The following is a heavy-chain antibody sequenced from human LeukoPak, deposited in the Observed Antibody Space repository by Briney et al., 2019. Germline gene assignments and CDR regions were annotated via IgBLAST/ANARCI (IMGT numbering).Heavy chain of an antibody. V-gene: IGHV3-23*01. D-gene: IGHD6-13*01. CDR1: GFTFSIYA. CDR3: AKATPWTSKRFIAAAAPFDY. CDR2: IGGRGGKT. J-gene: IGHJ4*02. Sequence: GGSLRLSCAASGFTFSIYAMTWVRQAPGKGLEWVSAIGGRGGKTYYAGSVNGRFTISRDNSKNTLYLQMNSLRAEDTAVYYCAKATPWTSKRFIAAAAPFDYWGQGTLVTVSS.